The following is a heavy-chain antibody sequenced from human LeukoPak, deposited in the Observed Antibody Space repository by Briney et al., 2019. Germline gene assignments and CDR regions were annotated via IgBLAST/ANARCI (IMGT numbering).Heavy chain of an antibody. CDR1: GGSFCAYY. V-gene: IGHV4-34*01. Sequence: SETLSLTCAVYGGSFCAYYWSWIRQSPGEGVEWIAEINHRGDTNYSPSVKSRVSISVDTSKNQFSLKVTSLTAADTAVYYCARGPTISETGYFDYWGQGTLVTVSS. CDR2: INHRGDT. J-gene: IGHJ4*03. CDR3: ARGPTISETGYFDY. D-gene: IGHD1-1*01.